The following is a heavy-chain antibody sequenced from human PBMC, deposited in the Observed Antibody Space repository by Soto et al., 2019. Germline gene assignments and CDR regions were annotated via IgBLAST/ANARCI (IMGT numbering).Heavy chain of an antibody. V-gene: IGHV4-59*01. CDR1: GGSISSYY. CDR3: ARDLGYCSGGSCYPGLFDY. D-gene: IGHD2-15*01. CDR2: IYYSGST. Sequence: PSETLSLTCTVSGGSISSYYWSWIRQPPGKGLEWIGYIYYSGSTNYNPSLKSRVTISVDTSKNQFSLKLSSVTAADTAVYYCARDLGYCSGGSCYPGLFDYWGQGTLVTVSS. J-gene: IGHJ4*02.